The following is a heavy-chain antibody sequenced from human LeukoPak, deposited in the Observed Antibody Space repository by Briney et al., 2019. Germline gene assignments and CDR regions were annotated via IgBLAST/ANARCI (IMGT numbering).Heavy chain of an antibody. CDR3: ARHSALVGEIDY. J-gene: IGHJ4*02. CDR1: GYSFTSYW. V-gene: IGHV5-51*01. D-gene: IGHD5-18*01. Sequence: GESLKISCKGSGYSFTSYWIGWVRQMPGKGLEWMGIIYPGDSDTRYSPSFQGHVTISADKSISTAYLQWSSLEASDIAMYYCARHSALVGEIDYWGQGTLVTVSS. CDR2: IYPGDSDT.